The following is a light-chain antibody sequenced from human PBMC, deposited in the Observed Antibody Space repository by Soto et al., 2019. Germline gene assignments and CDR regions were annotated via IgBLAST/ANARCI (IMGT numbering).Light chain of an antibody. J-gene: IGLJ1*01. Sequence: SALTQPASVSGSPGQSITIPCIGTSGDVGNYNYVSWYQQHPGKVPKLMIYEVSNRPSGVSHRFSGSKSGNTASLTISGLQAEDEADYYCSSYTTSSTYVFGTGTKVTVL. CDR3: SSYTTSSTYV. CDR1: SGDVGNYNY. CDR2: EVS. V-gene: IGLV2-14*01.